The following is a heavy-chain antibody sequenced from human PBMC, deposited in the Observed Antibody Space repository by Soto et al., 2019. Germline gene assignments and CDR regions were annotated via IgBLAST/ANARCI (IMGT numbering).Heavy chain of an antibody. CDR2: ISYDGSNK. J-gene: IGHJ4*02. CDR1: GFTFSSYA. CDR3: ARVKFAGIAAAGDYFDY. Sequence: GGSLRLSCAASGFTFSSYAMHWVRQAPGKGLEWVAVISYDGSNKYYADSVKGRFTISRDNSKNTLYLQMNSLRAEDTAVYYCARVKFAGIAAAGDYFDYWGQGTLVTVSS. D-gene: IGHD6-13*01. V-gene: IGHV3-30-3*01.